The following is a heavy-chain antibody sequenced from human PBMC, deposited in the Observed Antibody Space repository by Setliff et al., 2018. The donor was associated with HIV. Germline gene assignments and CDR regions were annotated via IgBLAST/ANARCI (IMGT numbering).Heavy chain of an antibody. V-gene: IGHV3-21*01. D-gene: IGHD3-3*01. J-gene: IGHJ4*02. CDR2: ITIGRGDV. CDR1: GFTSRNYQ. Sequence: PGGSLRLSCAASGFTSRNYQMNWVRQAPGKGLEWVSSITIGRGDVFYADSVQGRFTIFRDNDKNSLYLQMNSLRAEDTAVYYCVKDVLKFWSGSGALDFWGPGTPVTVSS. CDR3: VKDVLKFWSGSGALDF.